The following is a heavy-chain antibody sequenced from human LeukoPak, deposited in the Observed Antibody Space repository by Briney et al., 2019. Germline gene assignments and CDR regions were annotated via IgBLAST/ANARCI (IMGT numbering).Heavy chain of an antibody. CDR2: IYYSGST. J-gene: IGHJ4*02. CDR1: GGSISSSSYY. V-gene: IGHV4-39*01. CDR3: ARTFPYYDFWSGYLAFDY. D-gene: IGHD3-3*01. Sequence: KASETLSLTCTVSGGSISSSSYYWGWIRQPPGKGLEWIGSIYYSGSTYYNPSLKSRVTISVDTSKNQFSLKLSSMTAADTAVYYCARTFPYYDFWSGYLAFDYWGQGTLVTVSS.